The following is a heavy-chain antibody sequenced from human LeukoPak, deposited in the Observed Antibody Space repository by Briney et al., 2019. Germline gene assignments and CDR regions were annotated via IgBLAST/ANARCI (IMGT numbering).Heavy chain of an antibody. CDR2: IYPGDSDT. CDR3: ARYYYGSGSENWFDP. V-gene: IGHV5-51*01. CDR1: GYMFTRYW. Sequence: GESLKISCKASGYMFTRYWIGWVRQMPGKGLEWMGIIYPGDSDTRYSPSFQGQVTISADKSISTAYLQWSSLKASDTAMYYCARYYYGSGSENWFDPWGRGTLVTVSS. J-gene: IGHJ5*02. D-gene: IGHD3-10*01.